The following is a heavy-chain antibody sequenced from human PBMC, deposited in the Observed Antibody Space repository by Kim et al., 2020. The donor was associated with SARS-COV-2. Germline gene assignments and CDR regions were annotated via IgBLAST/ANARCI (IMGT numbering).Heavy chain of an antibody. Sequence: SETLSLTCSVSGGSIYSFYWTWVRQPPEKGLEWIGYVFHTGETYYIPSLRSRVSMSIDTSKNQFSLKLSSVTAADTAVYYCVGSQAGYYPWGQAMSVTVSS. V-gene: IGHV4-59*13. CDR1: GGSIYSFY. J-gene: IGHJ5*02. D-gene: IGHD3-9*01. CDR2: VFHTGET. CDR3: VGSQAGYYP.